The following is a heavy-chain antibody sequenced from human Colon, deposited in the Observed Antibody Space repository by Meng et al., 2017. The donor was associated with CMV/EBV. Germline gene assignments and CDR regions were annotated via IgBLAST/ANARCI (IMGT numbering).Heavy chain of an antibody. CDR2: IKPSTGDT. V-gene: IGHV1-2*06. Sequence: QVQLVQSGVEVKKPGTSVNLACKASGYTFTGYWMPWVRQAPGQGLEWMGRIKPSTGDTNYAQNFQGRVTVTRDTSISTVYMEVNSLTSDDTAVYYCTREGFDYWGQGALVTVSS. CDR3: TREGFDY. CDR1: GYTFTGYW. J-gene: IGHJ4*02.